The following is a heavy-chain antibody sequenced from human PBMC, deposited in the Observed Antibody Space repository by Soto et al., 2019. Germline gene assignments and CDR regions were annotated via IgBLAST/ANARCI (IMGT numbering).Heavy chain of an antibody. CDR3: ARRYGKNAFDI. CDR2: IYYSGST. V-gene: IGHV4-59*01. CDR1: GGSISSYY. J-gene: IGHJ3*02. D-gene: IGHD5-18*01. Sequence: PSETLSLTCTVSGGSISSYYWSWIRQPPGKGLEWIGYIYYSGSTNYNPSLKSRVTISVDTSKNQLSLKLSSVTAADTAVYYCARRYGKNAFDIWGQGTMVTVSS.